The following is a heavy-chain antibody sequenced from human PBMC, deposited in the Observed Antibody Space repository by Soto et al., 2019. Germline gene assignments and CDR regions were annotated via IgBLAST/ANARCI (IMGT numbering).Heavy chain of an antibody. Sequence: EVQLVESGGGLIQPGGSLRLSCAASGFAVSSKYMTWVRQAPGKGLEWVSVIYGGGTTYYADYVKGRVTISRETSKNTLSLQMNSLRAEDTAVYYCVQTTGWPGFNFWGQGTLVTVSS. CDR1: GFAVSSKY. D-gene: IGHD6-19*01. CDR2: IYGGGTT. J-gene: IGHJ4*02. V-gene: IGHV3-53*01. CDR3: VQTTGWPGFNF.